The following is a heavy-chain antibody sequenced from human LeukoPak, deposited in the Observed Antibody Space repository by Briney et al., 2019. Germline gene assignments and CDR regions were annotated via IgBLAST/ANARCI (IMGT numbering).Heavy chain of an antibody. D-gene: IGHD3-10*01. J-gene: IGHJ5*02. CDR1: GDSLSSGHY. V-gene: IGHV4-38-2*02. CDR2: VYHTGST. CDR3: ARGPRFGELLWHWFDP. Sequence: PSETLSLTCIVSGDSLSSGHYWGWIRQPPGQGLEWIGSVYHTGSTYYNPPLKGRVTISEDTSKNQFSLKLRSVTAADTAVYYCARGPRFGELLWHWFDPWGQGTLVTVSS.